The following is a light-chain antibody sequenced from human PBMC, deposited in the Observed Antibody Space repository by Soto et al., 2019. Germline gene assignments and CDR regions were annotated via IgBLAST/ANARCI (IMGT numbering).Light chain of an antibody. J-gene: IGLJ3*02. V-gene: IGLV2-14*01. CDR2: EVS. CDR1: SSDVGGYNY. CDR3: TSYTISSTWV. Sequence: QSALTQPASVSGSPGQSITISCTGTSSDVGGYNYVSLYQQHPGKAPKLMIYEVSNRPSGVSNRFSGSKSGNTASLAISGLQAEDEADYYCTSYTISSTWVFGGGTKLTVL.